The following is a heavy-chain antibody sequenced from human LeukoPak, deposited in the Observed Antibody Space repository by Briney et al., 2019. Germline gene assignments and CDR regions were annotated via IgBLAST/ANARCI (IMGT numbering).Heavy chain of an antibody. V-gene: IGHV3-74*01. Sequence: HPGGSLRLSCAASGFTFSSYWMHWVRQAPGKGLVWVSRINSDGSSTSYADSVKGRFTISRDNAKNTLYLQMNSLRAEDTAVYYCARVGRSGSHYYAYYYYGMDVWGQGTTVTVSS. CDR2: INSDGSST. J-gene: IGHJ6*02. CDR3: ARVGRSGSHYYAYYYYGMDV. D-gene: IGHD1-26*01. CDR1: GFTFSSYW.